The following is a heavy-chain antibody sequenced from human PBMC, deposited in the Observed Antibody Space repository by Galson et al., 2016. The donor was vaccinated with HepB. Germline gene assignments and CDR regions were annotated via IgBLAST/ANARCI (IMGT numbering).Heavy chain of an antibody. D-gene: IGHD3/OR15-3a*01. CDR2: TYYRSKWYY. CDR1: GDSVSSDSAA. CDR3: ARGGPLDY. J-gene: IGHJ4*02. Sequence: CAISGDSVSSDSAAWNWSRQSPSRGLEWLGRTYYRSKWYYDYALSVKSRITIDPDTSQNQFSLHLNSVTPEDTAVYYCARGGPLDYWGQGTLVTVSS. V-gene: IGHV6-1*01.